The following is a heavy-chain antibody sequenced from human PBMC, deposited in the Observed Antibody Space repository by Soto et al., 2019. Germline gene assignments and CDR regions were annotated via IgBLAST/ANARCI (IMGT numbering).Heavy chain of an antibody. V-gene: IGHV1-2*02. J-gene: IGHJ5*02. CDR3: AKDPEASYNWFDP. Sequence: QVQLVQSGTEVKKPGASVKVSCKASGYTFTDYYMHWVRQAPGQGLEWMGWINPKTGGTKYTQNLQGRVTMTRDTSISTADMELSRLTSDDTAVYYCAKDPEASYNWFDPWGQGTLVTGSS. CDR2: INPKTGGT. CDR1: GYTFTDYY.